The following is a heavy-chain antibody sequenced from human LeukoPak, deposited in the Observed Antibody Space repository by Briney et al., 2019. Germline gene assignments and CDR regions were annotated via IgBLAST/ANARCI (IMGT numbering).Heavy chain of an antibody. J-gene: IGHJ4*02. V-gene: IGHV2-26*01. CDR1: GFSLSTARMG. Sequence: SGPTLVNPTETLTLTCTVSGFSLSTARMGVSWIRQPPGKALEWLEHIFSNDEKSYSTSLTSRLTISKDPSNSQVVLTMTNMDPVDTATYYCARTSPGVPFDYWGQGTLVTVSS. CDR3: ARTSPGVPFDY. CDR2: IFSNDEK. D-gene: IGHD7-27*01.